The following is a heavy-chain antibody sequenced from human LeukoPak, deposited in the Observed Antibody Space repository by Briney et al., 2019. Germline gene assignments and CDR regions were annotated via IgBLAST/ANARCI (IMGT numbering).Heavy chain of an antibody. CDR3: ARANSVLLWFGESKTFDY. V-gene: IGHV1-18*01. D-gene: IGHD3-10*01. CDR1: GYTFTSYG. J-gene: IGHJ4*02. Sequence: ASVKVSCKASGYTFTSYGISWVRQAPGQGLEWMGWISAYNGNTNYAQKLQGSVTMTTDTSTSTAYMELRSLRSDDPAVYYCARANSVLLWFGESKTFDYWGQGTLVTVSS. CDR2: ISAYNGNT.